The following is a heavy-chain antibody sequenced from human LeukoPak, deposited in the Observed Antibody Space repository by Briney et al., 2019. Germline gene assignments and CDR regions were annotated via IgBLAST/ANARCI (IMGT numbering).Heavy chain of an antibody. CDR3: AREKDGAFDY. Sequence: SETLSLTCAAYGGSSSGYYWSWIRQPPGKGLEWIGEINHSGSTNYNPSLKSRVTISVDTSKNQFSLKLSSVTAADTAVYYCAREKDGAFDYWGQGTLVTVSS. V-gene: IGHV4-34*01. CDR2: INHSGST. J-gene: IGHJ4*02. CDR1: GGSSSGYY. D-gene: IGHD2-8*01.